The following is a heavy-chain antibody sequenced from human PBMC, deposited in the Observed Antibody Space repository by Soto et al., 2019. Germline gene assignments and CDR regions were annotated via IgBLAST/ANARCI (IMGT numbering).Heavy chain of an antibody. CDR2: IYYSGST. CDR1: GGSISSYY. J-gene: IGHJ4*02. V-gene: IGHV4-59*01. D-gene: IGHD1-26*01. CDR3: ARQWGGYFDY. Sequence: SETLSLTCTVSGGSISSYYWSWIRQPPGKGLEWIGYIYYSGSTNYNPSLKSRVTISVDTSKNQFSLKLSSVTAADTAVYYCARQWGGYFDYWGQGTLVTVSS.